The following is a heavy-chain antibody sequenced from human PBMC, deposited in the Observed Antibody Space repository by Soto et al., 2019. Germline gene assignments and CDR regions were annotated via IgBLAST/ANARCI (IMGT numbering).Heavy chain of an antibody. Sequence: PWGSLRLSCAASGFTFISYGIHFFRHSPFKWLEWVAVISYDGSNKYYADSVKGRFTISRDNSKNTLYLQMNSLRAEDTAVYYCAKSSYYYDSSGYYTFDYWGQGTLVTVSS. CDR2: ISYDGSNK. J-gene: IGHJ4*02. D-gene: IGHD3-22*01. CDR1: GFTFISYG. CDR3: AKSSYYYDSSGYYTFDY. V-gene: IGHV3-30*18.